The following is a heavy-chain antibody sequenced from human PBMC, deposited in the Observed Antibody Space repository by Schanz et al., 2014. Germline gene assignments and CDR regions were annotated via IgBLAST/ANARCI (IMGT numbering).Heavy chain of an antibody. CDR1: GFGFSSYA. V-gene: IGHV3-7*03. CDR3: AKYRGYYRVSGSYRELEY. D-gene: IGHD3-10*01. CDR2: IKRDGSEK. Sequence: EVQLVESGGGLIQPGGSLRLSCAASGFGFSSYAMSWVRQAPGKGLEWVANIKRDGSEKNYLDSVKGRFTISRDNAKNSLFLQMNSLRAEDTAVYYCAKYRGYYRVSGSYRELEYWGQGTLVTVSS. J-gene: IGHJ4*02.